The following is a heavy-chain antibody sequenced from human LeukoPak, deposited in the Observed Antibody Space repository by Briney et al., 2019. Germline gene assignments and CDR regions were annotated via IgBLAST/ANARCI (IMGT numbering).Heavy chain of an antibody. V-gene: IGHV4-61*02. J-gene: IGHJ4*02. CDR3: ASNDYYTSRWFFDY. D-gene: IGHD3-10*01. Sequence: SQTLSLTYTVSGGSISSGSYYWSWIRQPAGKGLEWIGRIYTSGSTNYNPSLKSRVTISVDTSKNQFSLKLSSVTAADTAVYYCASNDYYTSRWFFDYWGQGTLVTVSS. CDR2: IYTSGST. CDR1: GGSISSGSYY.